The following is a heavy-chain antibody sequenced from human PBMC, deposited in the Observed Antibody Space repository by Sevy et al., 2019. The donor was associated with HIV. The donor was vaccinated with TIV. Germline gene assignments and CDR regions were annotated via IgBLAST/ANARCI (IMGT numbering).Heavy chain of an antibody. V-gene: IGHV3-30*18. Sequence: GGSLRLSCAASGFTFSSYGMHWVRQAPGKGLEWVAVISYDGSNKYYADSVKGRFTISRDNSKNTLYLQMNSLRAEDTAVYYCAKDFSTMIVVVITTAPDHWGQGTLVTVSS. D-gene: IGHD3-22*01. CDR3: AKDFSTMIVVVITTAPDH. CDR1: GFTFSSYG. J-gene: IGHJ5*02. CDR2: ISYDGSNK.